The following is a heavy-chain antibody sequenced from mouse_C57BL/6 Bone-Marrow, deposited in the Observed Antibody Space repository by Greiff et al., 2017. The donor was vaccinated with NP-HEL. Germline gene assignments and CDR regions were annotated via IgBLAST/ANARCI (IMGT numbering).Heavy chain of an antibody. Sequence: QVQLQQSGAELVRPGASLTLSCKASGYTFTDYYINWVKQRPGQGLEWIARIYPGSGNTSYNEKFKGEATLTAEKSSSTAYMQLSSLTSEDSAVYFWARWRITTVVADFDYWGQGTTLTVSS. J-gene: IGHJ2*01. D-gene: IGHD1-1*01. CDR1: GYTFTDYY. V-gene: IGHV1-76*01. CDR3: ARWRITTVVADFDY. CDR2: IYPGSGNT.